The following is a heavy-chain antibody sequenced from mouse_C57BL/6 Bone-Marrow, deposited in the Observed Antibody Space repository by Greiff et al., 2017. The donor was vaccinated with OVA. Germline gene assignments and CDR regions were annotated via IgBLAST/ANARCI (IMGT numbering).Heavy chain of an antibody. V-gene: IGHV5-4*03. CDR3: ARSGATRAWFAY. Sequence: EVNLVESGGGLVKPGGSLKLSCAASGFTFSSYAMSWVRQTPEKRLEWVATISDGGSYTYYPDNVKGRFTISRDNAKNNLYLQMSHLKSEDTAMYYCARSGATRAWFAYWGQGTLVTVSA. D-gene: IGHD3-1*01. J-gene: IGHJ3*01. CDR1: GFTFSSYA. CDR2: ISDGGSYT.